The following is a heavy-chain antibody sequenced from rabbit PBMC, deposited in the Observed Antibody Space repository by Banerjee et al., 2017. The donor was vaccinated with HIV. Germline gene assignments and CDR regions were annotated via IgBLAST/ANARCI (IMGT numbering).Heavy chain of an antibody. CDR2: IVAGSSGST. Sequence: QEQLVESGGGLVKPGASLTLTCKVSGFSFSSGYDMCWVRQAPGKGLEWIACIVAGSSGSTYYASWAKGRFTISKTSSTTVTLQMTSLTAADTATYFCARMDVGVAGFLYRTAYNYGMDLWGQGTLVTVS. V-gene: IGHV1S45*01. CDR3: ARMDVGVAGFLYRTAYNYGMDL. J-gene: IGHJ6*01. CDR1: GFSFSSGYD. D-gene: IGHD4-2*01.